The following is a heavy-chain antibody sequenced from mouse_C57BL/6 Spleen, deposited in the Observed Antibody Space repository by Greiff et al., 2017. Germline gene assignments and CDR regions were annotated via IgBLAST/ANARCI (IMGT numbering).Heavy chain of an antibody. D-gene: IGHD1-1*01. Sequence: EVQLQQSGPELVKPGASVKISCKASGYSFTDYNMNWVKQSNGKSLEWIGVINPNYGTTSYNLKFKGKATLTVDQSSSTAYMQLNSLTSKDSAVYYCARRTAVVATNAMDYWGQGTSVTVSS. CDR3: ARRTAVVATNAMDY. V-gene: IGHV1-39*01. CDR2: INPNYGTT. CDR1: GYSFTDYN. J-gene: IGHJ4*01.